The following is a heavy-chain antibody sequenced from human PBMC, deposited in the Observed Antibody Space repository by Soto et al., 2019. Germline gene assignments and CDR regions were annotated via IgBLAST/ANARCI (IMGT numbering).Heavy chain of an antibody. CDR2: INAGNGIA. CDR1: GYTFTSYA. V-gene: IGHV1-3*01. J-gene: IGHJ6*02. Sequence: ASVKVSRKASGYTFTSYAMHWVSQAPGQRLEWKGWINAGNGIANYAQKFQGRVTITADKSTSTAYMELSSLRSEDTAVYYCARDEGLIVVPAARDYYYGMDVWGQGTTVTVSS. CDR3: ARDEGLIVVPAARDYYYGMDV. D-gene: IGHD2-2*01.